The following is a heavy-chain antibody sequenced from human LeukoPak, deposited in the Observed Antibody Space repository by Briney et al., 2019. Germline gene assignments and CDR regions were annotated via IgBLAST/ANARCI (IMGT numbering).Heavy chain of an antibody. D-gene: IGHD1-1*01. V-gene: IGHV3-21*01. Sequence: GGSLRLSCEGSAFIFSGHWMNWVRQAPGKGLEWVSSISSSSSYMYYADSVKGRFTISRDNAKNSLYLQMNSLRAEDTAVYYCARVLTAPHDGAWGQGTLVTVSS. CDR3: ARVLTAPHDGA. CDR2: ISSSSSYM. CDR1: AFIFSGHW. J-gene: IGHJ5*02.